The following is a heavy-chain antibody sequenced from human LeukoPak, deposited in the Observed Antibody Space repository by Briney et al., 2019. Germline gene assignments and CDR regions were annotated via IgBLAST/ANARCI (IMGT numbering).Heavy chain of an antibody. V-gene: IGHV4-59*08. Sequence: SETLSLTCTVSGVPITSYYWSWVRQSPGRGLEWIGYIYYTGSTNYNPSLKSRVTISVDTSKSQFSLKLSSVTAADTAVYYCARPQHDALDIWGQGTMVTVSS. CDR1: GVPITSYY. D-gene: IGHD1-1*01. J-gene: IGHJ3*02. CDR3: ARPQHDALDI. CDR2: IYYTGST.